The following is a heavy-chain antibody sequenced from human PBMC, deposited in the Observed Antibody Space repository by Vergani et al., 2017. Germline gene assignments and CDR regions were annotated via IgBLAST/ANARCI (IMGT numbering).Heavy chain of an antibody. CDR3: TSLSRDGYNYYYYGMDV. V-gene: IGHV3-49*03. J-gene: IGHJ6*02. CDR1: GFTFGDYA. D-gene: IGHD5-24*01. Sequence: EVQLVESGGGLVQPGRSLRLSCTASGFTFGDYAMSWFRQAPGKGLEWVGFIRSKAYGGTTEYAASVKGRFTISRDDSKSIAYLQMNSLKTEDTAVYYCTSLSRDGYNYYYYGMDVWGQGTTVTVSS. CDR2: IRSKAYGGTT.